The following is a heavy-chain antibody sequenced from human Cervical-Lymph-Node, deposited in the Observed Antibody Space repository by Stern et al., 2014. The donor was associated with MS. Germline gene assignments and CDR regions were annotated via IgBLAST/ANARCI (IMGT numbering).Heavy chain of an antibody. CDR2: ISGDNDDT. V-gene: IGHV1-18*01. CDR1: GYTFTNYG. CDR3: ARDPRVAVAGTGGGFDS. D-gene: IGHD6-19*01. Sequence: VQLVESGAEVKKPGASVKVSCKSSGYTFTNYGISWVRQAPGQGLEWMGWISGDNDDTNYVEKFQGRVTMTTDTSTNTAYMELRSLRSDDTAVYYCARDPRVAVAGTGGGFDSWGQGTLVTVSS. J-gene: IGHJ5*01.